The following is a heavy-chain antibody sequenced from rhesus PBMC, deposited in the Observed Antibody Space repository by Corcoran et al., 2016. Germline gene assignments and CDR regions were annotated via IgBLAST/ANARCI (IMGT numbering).Heavy chain of an antibody. D-gene: IGHD1-44*01. CDR1: VASVPAPDA. Sequence: HVQLQGSGQGLVKPSETLYVPCTVSVASVPAPDAWNFIRPSPGRGVEWVGRVYVPHGIHVYNPSLSSRVTTSSDPSRSQFSLTLTSVTAADTAIYYCVRATGTTSSYYFDSWGQGVLVTVSS. V-gene: IGHV4-160*01. J-gene: IGHJ4*01. CDR3: VRATGTTSSYYFDS. CDR2: VYVPHGIH.